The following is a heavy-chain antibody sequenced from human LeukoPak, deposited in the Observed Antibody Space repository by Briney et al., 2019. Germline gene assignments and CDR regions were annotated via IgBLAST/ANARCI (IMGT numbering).Heavy chain of an antibody. V-gene: IGHV4-30-4*01. Sequence: NSSQTLSLTCTVSGGSISSGDYYWSWIRQPPGKGLEWIGYIYYSGSTYYNPSLKSRVTISVDTSKNQFSLKLSSVTAADTAVYYCARGGWELPDAFDIWGQGTMVTVSS. D-gene: IGHD1-26*01. J-gene: IGHJ3*02. CDR2: IYYSGST. CDR1: GGSISSGDYY. CDR3: ARGGWELPDAFDI.